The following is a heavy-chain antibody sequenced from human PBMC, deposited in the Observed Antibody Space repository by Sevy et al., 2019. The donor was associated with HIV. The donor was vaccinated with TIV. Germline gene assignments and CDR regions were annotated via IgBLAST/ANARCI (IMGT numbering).Heavy chain of an antibody. V-gene: IGHV3-21*01. CDR2: ISSSGSYI. CDR1: GFNFSNYS. J-gene: IGHJ4*02. CDR3: ASQFDY. Sequence: GGSLGLSCAVSGFNFSNYSMDWVRQAPGKGLEWVSSISSSGSYIYYSDSLKGRITISRDNAKNSVYLQMNSLRAEDTAVYYCASQFDYWGQGTLVTVSS.